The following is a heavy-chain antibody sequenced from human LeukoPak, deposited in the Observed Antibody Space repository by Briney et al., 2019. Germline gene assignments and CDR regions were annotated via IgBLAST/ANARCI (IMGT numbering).Heavy chain of an antibody. CDR2: ISSSSGYI. Sequence: GGSLRLSCAASGFTFSSYCMNWVRQAPGKGLEWVSSISSSSGYIYYADSVKGRFTISREKAKNSLYLQMNSLRAEDTAVNYCATGGWRFDAFDIWGQGTMVTVSS. V-gene: IGHV3-21*01. J-gene: IGHJ3*02. CDR1: GFTFSSYC. CDR3: ATGGWRFDAFDI. D-gene: IGHD6-19*01.